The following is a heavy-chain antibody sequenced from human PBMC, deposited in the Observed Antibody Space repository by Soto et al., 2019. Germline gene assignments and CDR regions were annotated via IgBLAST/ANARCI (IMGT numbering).Heavy chain of an antibody. CDR1: GGTFSSYA. J-gene: IGHJ6*02. CDR3: ARWVGSTSRMDV. CDR2: LIPIFGTA. D-gene: IGHD2-2*01. V-gene: IGHV1-69*01. Sequence: QVQLVQSGAEVKKPGSSVKVSCKASGGTFSSYAISWVRQAPGQGLEWMGGLIPIFGTANYAQKFQGRVTITADESTRTPSMALSSLRSEDKAVYYWARWVGSTSRMDVWGQGTTVTVSS.